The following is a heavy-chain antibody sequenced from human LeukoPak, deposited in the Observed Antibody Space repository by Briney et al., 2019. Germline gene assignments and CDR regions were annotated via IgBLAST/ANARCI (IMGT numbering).Heavy chain of an antibody. V-gene: IGHV3-23*01. CDR1: GFTVISYG. CDR2: FSGTDGGT. J-gene: IGHJ3*02. Sequence: GGTLRLSCAASGFTVISYGMTWVRQAPGKGLEWVSSFSGTDGGTYYADSVKGRFTISRDNSKNTLYLQMNSLRAEDTAVYYCARGGSYLSAFDIWGQGTMVTVSS. D-gene: IGHD1-26*01. CDR3: ARGGSYLSAFDI.